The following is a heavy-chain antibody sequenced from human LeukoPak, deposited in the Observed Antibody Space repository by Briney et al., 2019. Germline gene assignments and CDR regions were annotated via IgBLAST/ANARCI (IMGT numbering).Heavy chain of an antibody. CDR2: IYHSGST. J-gene: IGHJ5*02. CDR1: GGSISSSNW. V-gene: IGHV4-4*02. Sequence: TSETLSLTCAVSGGSISSSNWWSWVRQPPGKGLEWIGEIYHSGSTNYNPSLKSRVIISVDKSKNQFSLKLSSVTAADTAVYYCASRGYSGYTSYYYDSSGPKNNWFDPWGQGTLVTVSS. CDR3: ASRGYSGYTSYYYDSSGPKNNWFDP. D-gene: IGHD3-22*01.